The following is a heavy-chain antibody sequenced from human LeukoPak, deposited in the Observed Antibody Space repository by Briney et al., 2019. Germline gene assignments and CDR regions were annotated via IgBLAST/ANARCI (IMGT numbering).Heavy chain of an antibody. CDR3: ARGQSAWYSSSWYRGDYFDY. D-gene: IGHD6-13*01. V-gene: IGHV4-34*01. CDR2: INHSGST. Sequence: SETLSLTCAVYGGSFSGYYWSWIRQPPGKGLEWIGEINHSGSTNYNPSLKSRVTISVDTPKTQFSLKLSSVTAADTAVYYCARGQSAWYSSSWYRGDYFDYWGQGTLVTVSS. CDR1: GGSFSGYY. J-gene: IGHJ4*02.